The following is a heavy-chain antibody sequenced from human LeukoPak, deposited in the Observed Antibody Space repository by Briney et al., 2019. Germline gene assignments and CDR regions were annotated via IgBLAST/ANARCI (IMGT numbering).Heavy chain of an antibody. CDR2: ISAHNGNT. CDR1: GYTFTSYD. Sequence: ASVKVSCKASGYTFTSYDINWVRQATGQGLEWMGWISAHNGNTNHVQKFQGRVTMTTDTSTSTAYMELRSLRSDDTAVYYCARDLEASDWYFDLWGRGTLVTVSS. V-gene: IGHV1-18*01. CDR3: ARDLEASDWYFDL. D-gene: IGHD5-24*01. J-gene: IGHJ2*01.